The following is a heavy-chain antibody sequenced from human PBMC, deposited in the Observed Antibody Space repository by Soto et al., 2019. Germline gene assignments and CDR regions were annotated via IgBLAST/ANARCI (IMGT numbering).Heavy chain of an antibody. V-gene: IGHV4-39*01. CDR2: VFYTGFT. CDR1: GGSISGRYYY. J-gene: IGHJ4*02. Sequence: KPSETLCFTCAFCGGSISGRYYYWGWLRQSPGKGPEWIGSVFYTGFTSYNPSLESRVSVSVDTSKNQFSLKVSGVSAADTAVYYCATSQKGYNWNYFDHWGQGALVTVSS. D-gene: IGHD1-20*01. CDR3: ATSQKGYNWNYFDH.